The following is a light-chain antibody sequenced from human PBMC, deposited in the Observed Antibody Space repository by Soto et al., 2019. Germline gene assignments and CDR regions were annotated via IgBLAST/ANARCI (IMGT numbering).Light chain of an antibody. CDR2: DVN. CDR1: SSDVGGYNY. V-gene: IGLV2-11*01. J-gene: IGLJ2*01. Sequence: QSALTQPRSVSGSPGQSVTISCTGTSSDVGGYNYVSWYQQHPGKAPKVMIYDVNKRPSGVPDRFSGSKSGNTASLTISGLQAEDEADYYCCSYAGTYTWVFGGGTQLTV. CDR3: CSYAGTYTWV.